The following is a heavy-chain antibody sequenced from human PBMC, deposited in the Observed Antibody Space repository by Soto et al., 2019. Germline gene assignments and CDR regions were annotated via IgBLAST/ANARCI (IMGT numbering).Heavy chain of an antibody. CDR1: GSTFSSYA. CDR3: AKWSRDYDILAWFDY. J-gene: IGHJ4*02. CDR2: ISGSGGST. V-gene: IGHV3-23*01. D-gene: IGHD3-9*01. Sequence: PGGSLTLSCAASGSTFSSYAMSWGGQAPGKGREWVSAISGSGGSTYYADSVKGRFTISRDNSKNTLYLQMNSLRAEDTAVYYCAKWSRDYDILAWFDYWGQGTLVTVSS.